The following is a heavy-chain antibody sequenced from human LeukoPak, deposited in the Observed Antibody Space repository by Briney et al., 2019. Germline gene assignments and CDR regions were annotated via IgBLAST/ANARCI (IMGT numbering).Heavy chain of an antibody. J-gene: IGHJ4*02. Sequence: SETLSLTCNVAGGSISSYYWSWIRQPAGKGLEWIGRIYSSGNTNYNPSLKCRVTMSVDTSKNQLSLNLSSVTAADTAVYYCAREYSSGRYFDYWGQGTLVTVSS. CDR2: IYSSGNT. D-gene: IGHD6-19*01. CDR3: AREYSSGRYFDY. V-gene: IGHV4-4*07. CDR1: GGSISSYY.